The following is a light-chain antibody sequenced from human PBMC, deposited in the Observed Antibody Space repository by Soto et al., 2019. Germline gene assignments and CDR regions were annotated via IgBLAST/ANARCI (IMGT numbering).Light chain of an antibody. CDR3: QQYKNWPL. J-gene: IGKJ4*01. CDR2: GAS. Sequence: EIVMTQSPATLSVSPGERATLSCRASQSVSSNLAWYQQKPGQAPRLLIYGASTRATCIPARFSGSGSGTEVTLTISSVQSEEFAVYYCQQYKNWPLFCRGTEVEIK. V-gene: IGKV3-15*01. CDR1: QSVSSN.